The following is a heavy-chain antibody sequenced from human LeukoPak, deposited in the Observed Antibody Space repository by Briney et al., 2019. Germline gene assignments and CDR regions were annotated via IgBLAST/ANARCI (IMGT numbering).Heavy chain of an antibody. CDR2: ISYDGNNK. CDR1: GFTFNSYA. D-gene: IGHD5-24*01. CDR3: ARGVDMVDFDY. V-gene: IGHV3-30-3*01. Sequence: GGSLRLSCAASGFTFNSYAMHWVRQAPGKGLEWVAVISYDGNNKYYADSVKGRFTISRDNSKNSLYLQMNSLRAEDTAVYYCARGVDMVDFDYWGQGTLVTVSS. J-gene: IGHJ4*02.